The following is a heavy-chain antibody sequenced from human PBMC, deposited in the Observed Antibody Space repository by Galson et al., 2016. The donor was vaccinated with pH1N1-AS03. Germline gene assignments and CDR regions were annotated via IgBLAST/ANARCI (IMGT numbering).Heavy chain of an antibody. CDR1: GGSITSSSSY. CDR3: AGHAQDYLWGSYRYYDY. J-gene: IGHJ4*02. D-gene: IGHD3-16*02. CDR2: IHYRGTT. Sequence: SETLSLTCTASGGSITSSSSYWGWIRQPPGKGLEWIGSIHYRGTTYYNTSLKSRITISVYTSKNQFSLGLSSLTAADTAVYYCAGHAQDYLWGSYRYYDYWGQGTLVT. V-gene: IGHV4-39*01.